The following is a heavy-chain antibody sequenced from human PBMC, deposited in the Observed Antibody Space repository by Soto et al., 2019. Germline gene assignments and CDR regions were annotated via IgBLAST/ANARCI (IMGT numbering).Heavy chain of an antibody. CDR3: ARAVAVAAEFDY. V-gene: IGHV1-3*05. CDR1: GYTFTGYA. D-gene: IGHD6-19*01. CDR2: INAGNGNT. J-gene: IGHJ4*02. Sequence: QVQLVQSGAEEKKPGASVKVSCKASGYTFTGYAMHWVRQAPGQRLEWMGWINAGNGNTKYSQKFQGRVTITRDTTASRAYMELSSLRSEDTAVYYCARAVAVAAEFDYWGQGTLVTVSS.